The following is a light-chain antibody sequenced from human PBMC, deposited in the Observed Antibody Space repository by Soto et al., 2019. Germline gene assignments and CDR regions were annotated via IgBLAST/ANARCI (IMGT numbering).Light chain of an antibody. CDR3: CSYVGSSTSYV. Sequence: QSALTQPASVSGSPAQSITISCTGTSGDVGNYNLVSWYQQHPGKAPKLMIYEVNKWPSGVSNRFSGSKSGNTASLTISGLQAEDEADYYCCSYVGSSTSYVFGTGTKVTVL. J-gene: IGLJ1*01. V-gene: IGLV2-23*02. CDR2: EVN. CDR1: SGDVGNYNL.